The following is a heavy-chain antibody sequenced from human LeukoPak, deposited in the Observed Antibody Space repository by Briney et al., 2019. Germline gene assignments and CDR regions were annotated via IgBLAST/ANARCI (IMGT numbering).Heavy chain of an antibody. CDR1: GFTVSSNY. J-gene: IGHJ4*02. Sequence: GGSLRLSCAASGFTVSSNYMSWVRQAPGKGLEWVSVIYSGGSTYYADSVKGRFTISRDNSKNTLYLQMNSLRAEDTAVYYCARDQRFLEWLLYGYFDYWGQGTLVTVSS. V-gene: IGHV3-53*01. D-gene: IGHD3-3*01. CDR2: IYSGGST. CDR3: ARDQRFLEWLLYGYFDY.